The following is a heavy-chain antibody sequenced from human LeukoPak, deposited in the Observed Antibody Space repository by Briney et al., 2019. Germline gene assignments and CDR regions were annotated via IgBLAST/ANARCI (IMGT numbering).Heavy chain of an antibody. D-gene: IGHD4-17*01. V-gene: IGHV3-23*01. J-gene: IGHJ4*02. CDR2: VSGGGTST. CDR3: AKDKGPTGSYYFDY. Sequence: PGGSLRLSCAASGFTFSSYAMSWVRQAPGRGLEWVSAVSGGGTSTYYADSVKGRFTISRDNSKNTLYLLINSLRADDTAVYSCAKDKGPTGSYYFDYWGQGTLVTVSS. CDR1: GFTFSSYA.